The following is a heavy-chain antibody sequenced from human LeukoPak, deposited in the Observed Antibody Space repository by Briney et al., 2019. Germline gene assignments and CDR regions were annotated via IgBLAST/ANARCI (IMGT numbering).Heavy chain of an antibody. CDR1: GYTFTGYY. V-gene: IGHV1-2*02. D-gene: IGHD6-13*01. CDR2: INPNSGGT. J-gene: IGHJ3*02. Sequence: ASVKVSCKASGYTFTGYYMHWVRQAPGQGLEWMGWINPNSGGTNYAQKFQGRVTMTRDTSISTAYMELSRLRSDDTAVYYCAREAGIAAAGKRVRAFDIWGQGTMVTVSS. CDR3: AREAGIAAAGKRVRAFDI.